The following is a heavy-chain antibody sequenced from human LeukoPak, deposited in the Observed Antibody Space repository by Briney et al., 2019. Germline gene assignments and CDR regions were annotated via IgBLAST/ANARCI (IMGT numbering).Heavy chain of an antibody. D-gene: IGHD3-10*01. CDR1: GGSISSYY. Sequence: PSETLSLTCTVSGGSISSYYWSWIRQPPGKGLEWIGYIYYSGSTNYNPSLKSRVTISVDTSKNQFSLKLSSVTAADTAVYYCARDFVTMVRGVIITRSSDYWGQGTLVTVSS. J-gene: IGHJ4*02. CDR2: IYYSGST. CDR3: ARDFVTMVRGVIITRSSDY. V-gene: IGHV4-59*12.